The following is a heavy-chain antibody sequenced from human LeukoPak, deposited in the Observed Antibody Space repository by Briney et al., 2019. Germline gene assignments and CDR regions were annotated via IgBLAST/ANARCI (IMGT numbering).Heavy chain of an antibody. V-gene: IGHV4-34*01. CDR2: INHSGST. Sequence: SETLSLTCAVYGGSFSGYYWSWIRQPPGKGLEWIGEINHSGSTNYNPSLESRVTISVDTSKNQFSLKLSSVTAADTAVYYCARTREKGGYYYHNAFDIWGQGTMVTVSS. D-gene: IGHD3-22*01. CDR1: GGSFSGYY. CDR3: ARTREKGGYYYHNAFDI. J-gene: IGHJ3*02.